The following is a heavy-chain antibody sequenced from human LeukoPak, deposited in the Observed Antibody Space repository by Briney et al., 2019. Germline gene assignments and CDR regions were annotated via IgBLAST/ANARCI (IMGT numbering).Heavy chain of an antibody. Sequence: PGGSLRLSCAASGFAFSNNGIHWVRQAPGKGLEWVALIWYDGGKKYYTDSVRGRFTISRDNSKNTLYLQMNSLRAEDTAVYYCVRYCNGGSCYRAAFDVWGPGTMVTVSS. V-gene: IGHV3-33*08. D-gene: IGHD2-15*01. CDR2: IWYDGGKK. CDR3: VRYCNGGSCYRAAFDV. CDR1: GFAFSNNG. J-gene: IGHJ3*01.